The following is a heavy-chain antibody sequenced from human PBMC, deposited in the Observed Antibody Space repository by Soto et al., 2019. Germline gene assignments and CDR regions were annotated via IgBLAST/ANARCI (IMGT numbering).Heavy chain of an antibody. CDR2: INHSGST. CDR3: ARAGGNDSNTPTKNAFDI. D-gene: IGHD1-1*01. V-gene: IGHV4-34*01. CDR1: GGSFSGYY. J-gene: IGHJ3*02. Sequence: QVQLQQWGAGLLKPSETLSLTCAVYGGSFSGYYWSWIRQPPGKGLEWIGEINHSGSTNYNPSLKSRVTISVDTSKNQFSLKLSSVTAADTAVYYCARAGGNDSNTPTKNAFDIWGQGTMVTVSS.